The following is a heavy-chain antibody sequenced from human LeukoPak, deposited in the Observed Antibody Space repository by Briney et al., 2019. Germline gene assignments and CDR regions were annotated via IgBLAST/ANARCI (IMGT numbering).Heavy chain of an antibody. CDR2: IDTSTTYM. V-gene: IGHV3-21*01. D-gene: IGHD7-27*01. Sequence: PGGSLRLSCAASGFTFSSYGMHWVRQAPGKGLEWVSSIDTSTTYMTYADSVKGRFTISRDNARNSLYLQMNSLRAEDTAVYYCAREAGTGERWYFDLWGRGTLVTVSS. CDR1: GFTFSSYG. J-gene: IGHJ2*01. CDR3: AREAGTGERWYFDL.